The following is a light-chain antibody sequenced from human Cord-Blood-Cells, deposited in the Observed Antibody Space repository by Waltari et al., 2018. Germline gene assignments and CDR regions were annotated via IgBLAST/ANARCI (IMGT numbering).Light chain of an antibody. V-gene: IGKV3-11*01. J-gene: IGKJ5*01. CDR3: QQRINWPPIT. CDR1: QSVSSY. CDR2: DAS. Sequence: EIVLTQPPATLSLSAGERATLSCRASQSVSSYVAWYQQKPGQAPRLLIYDASNRATGIPARFSGSGSGTDFTLTISSLEPEDFAVYYCQQRINWPPITFGQGTRLEIK.